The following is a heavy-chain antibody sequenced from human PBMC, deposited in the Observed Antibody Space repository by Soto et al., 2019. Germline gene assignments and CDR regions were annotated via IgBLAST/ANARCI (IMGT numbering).Heavy chain of an antibody. CDR2: IYYGGST. V-gene: IGHV4-39*01. Sequence: SETLSLTCTVSGGSISSSNYYWGWIRQPPGKGLEWIGSIYYGGSTYYNPSLKSRVTISVDTSKNQFSLKLYYVTASDTAVYYCARHLMESPSVVPAASDFQHWGQGTLVTVSS. CDR3: ARHLMESPSVVPAASDFQH. D-gene: IGHD2-2*01. J-gene: IGHJ1*01. CDR1: GGSISSSNYY.